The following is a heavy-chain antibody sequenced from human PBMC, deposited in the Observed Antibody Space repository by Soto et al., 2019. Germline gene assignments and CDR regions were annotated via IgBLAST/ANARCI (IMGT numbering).Heavy chain of an antibody. V-gene: IGHV3-43*01. CDR1: GFTFDDYT. Sequence: GGSLRLSCVAYGFTFDDYTMHWVRQAPGKGLEWVSLISWDGGSTYYADSVKGRFTISRDNSKNSLYLQMNSLRTEDTALYYCAISVRCSGGSCYQYFAYWGKGTLVTVSS. D-gene: IGHD2-15*01. CDR2: ISWDGGST. J-gene: IGHJ4*02. CDR3: AISVRCSGGSCYQYFAY.